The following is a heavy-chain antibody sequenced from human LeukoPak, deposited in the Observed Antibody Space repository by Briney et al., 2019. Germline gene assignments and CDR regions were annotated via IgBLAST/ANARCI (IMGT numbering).Heavy chain of an antibody. Sequence: GGSLRLSCAASGFTFSTYHMNWVRQAPGKGLEWVSYISTSGLTIYYADSAKGRFTVSRDNAKNSLYLQMNNLRAEDTAVYYCARGLVGSPWGQGTLVTVSS. CDR3: ARGLVGSP. CDR1: GFTFSTYH. CDR2: ISTSGLTI. V-gene: IGHV3-48*03. D-gene: IGHD3-9*01. J-gene: IGHJ5*02.